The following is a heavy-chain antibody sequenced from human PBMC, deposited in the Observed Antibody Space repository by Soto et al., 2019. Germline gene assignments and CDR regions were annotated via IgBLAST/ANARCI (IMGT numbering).Heavy chain of an antibody. CDR1: RVTFNSYS. V-gene: IGHV1-69*13. CDR3: ARGGRPDYCGGDCYSGAFDI. J-gene: IGHJ3*02. Sequence: TSVKVSFKASRVTFNSYSISWVLQDNRQCLYLMGGIIPIFGTANYAQKFQGRVTITADESTSTAYMELSSLRSEDTAVYYCARGGRPDYCGGDCYSGAFDIWGQGTMVTVSS. D-gene: IGHD2-21*02. CDR2: IIPIFGTA.